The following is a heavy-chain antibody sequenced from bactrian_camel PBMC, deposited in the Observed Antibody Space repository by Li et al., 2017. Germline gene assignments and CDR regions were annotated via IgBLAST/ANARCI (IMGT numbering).Heavy chain of an antibody. CDR1: GYTYSGNC. CDR2: IASDGMI. V-gene: IGHV3S53*01. D-gene: IGHD3*01. Sequence: HVQLVESGGGSVQAGGSLRLSCAASGYTYSGNCMAWFRQPPGKEREGVAVIASDGMISYADSVKGRFTISRDSAKTTLFLEMNSLKPDDTAMYYCATGVYC.